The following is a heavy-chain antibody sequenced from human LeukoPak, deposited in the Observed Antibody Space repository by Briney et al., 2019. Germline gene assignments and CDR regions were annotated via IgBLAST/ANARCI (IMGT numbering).Heavy chain of an antibody. J-gene: IGHJ3*02. D-gene: IGHD3-16*01. CDR1: GYTFTRYA. V-gene: IGHV7-4-1*02. CDR3: ARGGFGSRWASDI. Sequence: ASVKVSCKASGYTFTRYAMNWVRQAPRQGLEWMGWINTNTRNPTYARGFSGRFVFSLDTSVSTAYLQISSLKAEDSAVYYCARGGFGSRWASDIWGQGTMVTVSS. CDR2: INTNTRNP.